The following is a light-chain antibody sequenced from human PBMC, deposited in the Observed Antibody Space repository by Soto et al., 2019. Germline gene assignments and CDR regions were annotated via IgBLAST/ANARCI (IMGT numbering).Light chain of an antibody. CDR1: QSVSSN. V-gene: IGKV3-15*01. CDR2: GAS. J-gene: IGKJ1*01. Sequence: EIVMTQSPATLSVSPGARATLSFRASQSVSSNLAWYQQKPGQAPRLLIYGASTRATGIPARFSGSGSGTEFTLTISSLQSADFAVYYGQQYNNWPPWTFGHGTQVVIK. CDR3: QQYNNWPPWT.